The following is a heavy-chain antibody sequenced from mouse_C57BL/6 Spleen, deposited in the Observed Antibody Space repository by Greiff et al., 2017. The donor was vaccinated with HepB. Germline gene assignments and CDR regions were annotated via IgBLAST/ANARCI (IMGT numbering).Heavy chain of an antibody. Sequence: EVNVVESGGGLVKPGGSLKLSCAASGFTFSDYGMHWVRQAPEKGLEWVAYISSGSSTIYYADTVKGRFTISRDNAKNTLFLQMTSLRSEDTAMYYCARRVLRPQPDAMDYWGQGTSVTVSS. D-gene: IGHD1-1*01. V-gene: IGHV5-17*01. CDR3: ARRVLRPQPDAMDY. CDR2: ISSGSSTI. J-gene: IGHJ4*01. CDR1: GFTFSDYG.